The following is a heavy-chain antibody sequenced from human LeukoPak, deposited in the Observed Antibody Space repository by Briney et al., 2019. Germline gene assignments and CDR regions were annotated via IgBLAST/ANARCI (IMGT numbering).Heavy chain of an antibody. CDR3: AKVSGGGLYYDGMDV. V-gene: IGHV3-23*01. Sequence: GGSLKLSCAASGFTFSSYAMNWVRQAPGKGLEWVSVISGSGGTTYYADSVKGRFTISRDSSKNTLYLQMNSLRAEDTTVYYCAKVSGGGLYYDGMDVWGQGTTVTVSS. CDR2: ISGSGGTT. J-gene: IGHJ6*02. D-gene: IGHD1-14*01. CDR1: GFTFSSYA.